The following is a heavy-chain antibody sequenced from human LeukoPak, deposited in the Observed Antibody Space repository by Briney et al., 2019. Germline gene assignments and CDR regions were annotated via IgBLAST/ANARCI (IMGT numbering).Heavy chain of an antibody. Sequence: PGGSLRLSCAASGFTFGDYYMSWIRQAPGKGLEWVSYISSSGSTIYYADSVKGRFTISRDNAKNSLYLQMNSLRAEDTAVYYCAREPAYYYDSSGYYVDYWGQGTLVTVSS. CDR1: GFTFGDYY. J-gene: IGHJ4*02. V-gene: IGHV3-11*01. CDR2: ISSSGSTI. CDR3: AREPAYYYDSSGYYVDY. D-gene: IGHD3-22*01.